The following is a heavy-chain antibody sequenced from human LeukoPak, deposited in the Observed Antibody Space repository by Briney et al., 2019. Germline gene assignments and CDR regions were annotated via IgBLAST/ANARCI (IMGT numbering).Heavy chain of an antibody. Sequence: GGSLRLSCAASGFTFSSYWMHWVRQVPGKGPVWVSHINTDGSGTTYADSVKGRFTISRDNAKNTLYLQMNSLRAEDTAVYYCARDWRAMNAFDVWGQGTMVTVS. V-gene: IGHV3-74*01. CDR3: ARDWRAMNAFDV. CDR1: GFTFSSYW. CDR2: INTDGSGT. D-gene: IGHD5-18*01. J-gene: IGHJ3*01.